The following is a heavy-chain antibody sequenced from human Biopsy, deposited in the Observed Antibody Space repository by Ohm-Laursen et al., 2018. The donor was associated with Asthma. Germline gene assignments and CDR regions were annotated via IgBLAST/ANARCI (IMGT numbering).Heavy chain of an antibody. CDR2: ISYDGSKK. J-gene: IGHJ5*02. V-gene: IGHV3-30*03. CDR1: GVSLSSFG. CDR3: ARPAAPFGGDWFDP. D-gene: IGHD2-2*01. Sequence: SLRLSCAASGVSLSSFGMNWVRQAPGKGLEWVAVISYDGSKKEYGDSVKGRFTISRDNSKDTVYPQMNSLRAEDTAVYYCARPAAPFGGDWFDPWGQGTLVTVSS.